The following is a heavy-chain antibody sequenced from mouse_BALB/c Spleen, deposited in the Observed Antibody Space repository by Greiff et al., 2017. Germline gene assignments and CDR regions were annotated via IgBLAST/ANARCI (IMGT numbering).Heavy chain of an antibody. CDR1: GYTFTSYW. J-gene: IGHJ1*01. CDR2: IYPGDGDT. D-gene: IGHD2-10*02. CDR3: ARAYGNNWYFDV. Sequence: VQLQQSGAELARPGASVKLSCKASGYTFTSYWMQWVKQRPGQGLEWIGAIYPGDGDTRYTQKFKGKATLTADKSSSTAYMQLSSLASEDSAVYYCARAYGNNWYFDVWGAGTTVTVSS. V-gene: IGHV1-87*01.